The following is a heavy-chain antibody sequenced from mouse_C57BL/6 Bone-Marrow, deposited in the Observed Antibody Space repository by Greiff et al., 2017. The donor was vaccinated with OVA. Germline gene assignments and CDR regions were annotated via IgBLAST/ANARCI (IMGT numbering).Heavy chain of an antibody. Sequence: VKLMESDAELVKPGASVKISCKVSGYTFTDHTIHWMKQRPEQGLEWIGYIYPRDGSTKYNEKFKGKATLTADKSSSTAYMQLNSLTSEDSAVYFCARGGLLRLGDYWYFDVWGTGTTVTVSS. V-gene: IGHV1-78*01. CDR2: IYPRDGST. D-gene: IGHD1-2*01. CDR1: GYTFTDHT. CDR3: ARGGLLRLGDYWYFDV. J-gene: IGHJ1*03.